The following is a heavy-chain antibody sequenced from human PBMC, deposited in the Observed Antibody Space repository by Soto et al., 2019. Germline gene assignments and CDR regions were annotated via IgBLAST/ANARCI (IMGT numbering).Heavy chain of an antibody. J-gene: IGHJ3*02. Sequence: GGSLRLSCAASGFTFSSYGMHWVRQAPGKGLEWVAVISYDGSNKYYADSVKGRFTISRDNSKNTLYLQMSSLRAEDTAVYYCAKSVGGAFDIWGQGTMVTVSS. V-gene: IGHV3-30*18. CDR3: AKSVGGAFDI. CDR2: ISYDGSNK. D-gene: IGHD1-26*01. CDR1: GFTFSSYG.